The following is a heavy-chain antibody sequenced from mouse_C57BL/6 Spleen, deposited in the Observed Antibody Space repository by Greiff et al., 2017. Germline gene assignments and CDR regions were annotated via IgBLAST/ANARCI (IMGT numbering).Heavy chain of an antibody. CDR1: GFTFSSYA. Sequence: EVKVVESGEGLVKPGGSLKLSCAASGFTFSSYAMSWVRQTPEKRLEWVAYISSGGDYIYYAHTVKGRFTISRDNARNTLYLQMSSLKSEDTAMYYCTRDKFITTVVNAMDYWGQGTSVTVSS. CDR3: TRDKFITTVVNAMDY. V-gene: IGHV5-9-1*02. J-gene: IGHJ4*01. CDR2: ISSGGDYI. D-gene: IGHD1-1*01.